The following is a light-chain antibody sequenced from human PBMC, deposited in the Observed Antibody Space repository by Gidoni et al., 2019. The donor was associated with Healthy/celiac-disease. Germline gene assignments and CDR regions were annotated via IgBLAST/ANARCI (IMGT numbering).Light chain of an antibody. J-gene: IGLJ2*01. CDR1: SSAVGGYNY. CDR3: SSYTSSSTRVV. V-gene: IGLV2-14*01. CDR2: DVS. Sequence: QSALTQPASVSGSPGQSITISCTGTSSAVGGYNYVYWYQPHPGKAPKLMIYDVSNRPSGVSNRFSGAKSGNTASLTISGLQAEDEADYYCSSYTSSSTRVVFGGGTKLTVL.